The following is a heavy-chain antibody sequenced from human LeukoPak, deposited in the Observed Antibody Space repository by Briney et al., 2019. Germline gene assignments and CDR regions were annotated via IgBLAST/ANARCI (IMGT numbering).Heavy chain of an antibody. D-gene: IGHD3-9*01. J-gene: IGHJ4*02. CDR2: IIPIFGTA. CDR3: ARGSYPYYDILTGYMYFDY. V-gene: IGHV1-69*13. Sequence: SVKVSCKASGGTFSSYAISWMRQAPGQGLEWMGGIIPIFGTANYAQKFQGRVTITADESTSTAYMELSSLRSEDTAVYYCARGSYPYYDILTGYMYFDYWGQGTLVTVSS. CDR1: GGTFSSYA.